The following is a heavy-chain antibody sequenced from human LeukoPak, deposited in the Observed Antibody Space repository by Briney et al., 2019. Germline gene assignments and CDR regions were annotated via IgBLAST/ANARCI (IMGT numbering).Heavy chain of an antibody. CDR3: ARGDYGVDH. V-gene: IGHV4-59*01. CDR1: GGSISYSY. D-gene: IGHD4-17*01. CDR2: IYSIGTT. Sequence: SETLSLTCTDSGGSISYSYWTCIREPPGKGREWMGYIYSIGTTNYNPSLKSRVTISLDTSKNQFSLKLSSVTAADTAVYYCARGDYGVDHWGQGSLVTVSS. J-gene: IGHJ4*02.